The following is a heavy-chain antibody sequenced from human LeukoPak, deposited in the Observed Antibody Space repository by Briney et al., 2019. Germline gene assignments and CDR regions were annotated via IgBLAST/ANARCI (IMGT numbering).Heavy chain of an antibody. V-gene: IGHV4-61*02. CDR2: ICTSGST. CDR3: TMGGPAVAVPGDY. CDR1: GGSISSGSYC. D-gene: IGHD6-19*01. Sequence: SQTLSLTCTVSGGSISSGSYCWSWIRQPAGKGLEWIGRICTSGSTNYNPSLKSRVTISVDTSKNQFSLKLSSVTAADTAVYYCTMGGPAVAVPGDYWGQGSLVTVSS. J-gene: IGHJ4*02.